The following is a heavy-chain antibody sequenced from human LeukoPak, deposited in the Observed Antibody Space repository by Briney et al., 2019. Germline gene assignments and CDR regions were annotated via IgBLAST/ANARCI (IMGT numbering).Heavy chain of an antibody. CDR3: AKGRALGKLRVCYFDY. J-gene: IGHJ4*02. D-gene: IGHD7-27*01. V-gene: IGHV3-23*01. Sequence: PGGSLRLSCAASGFTFSSYAMSWVRQAPGKGLEWVAAISGSGSSTYYADSVKGRFTISRDNSRNTLYLHMNSLRDEDTAVYYCAKGRALGKLRVCYFDYWGQGTLVTVSS. CDR2: ISGSGSST. CDR1: GFTFSSYA.